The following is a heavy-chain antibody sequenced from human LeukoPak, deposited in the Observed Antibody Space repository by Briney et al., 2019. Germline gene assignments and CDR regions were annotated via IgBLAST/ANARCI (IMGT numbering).Heavy chain of an antibody. CDR2: IYYSGST. D-gene: IGHD3-10*01. CDR1: GGSISSYY. V-gene: IGHV4-59*01. CDR3: ARDRGVDGAFDI. Sequence: SETLSLTCTVSGGSISSYYWSWIRQPPGKGLEWIGYIYYSGSTNYNPSLKSRVTISVDTSKNQFSLKLSSVTAADTAVYYCARDRGVDGAFDIWGQGTMVTVSS. J-gene: IGHJ3*02.